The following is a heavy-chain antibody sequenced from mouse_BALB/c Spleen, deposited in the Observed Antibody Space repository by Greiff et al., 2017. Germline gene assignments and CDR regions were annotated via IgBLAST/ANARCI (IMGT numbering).Heavy chain of an antibody. CDR1: GFTFSSYG. CDR2: INSNGGST. CDR3: ARGGNYAMDY. J-gene: IGHJ4*01. V-gene: IGHV5-6-3*01. Sequence: EVMLVESGGGLVQPGGSLKLSCAASGFTFSSYGMSWVRQTPDKRLELVATINSNGGSTYYPDSVKGRFTISRDNAKNTLYLQMSSLKSEDTAMYYCARGGNYAMDYWGQGTSVTVSS.